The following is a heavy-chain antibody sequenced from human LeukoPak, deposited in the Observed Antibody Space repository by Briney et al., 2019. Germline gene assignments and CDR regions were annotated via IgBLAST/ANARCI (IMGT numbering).Heavy chain of an antibody. CDR2: ISSSSSYI. Sequence: PGGSLRLSCAASGFTFSSYWMSWVRQAPGKGLEWVSSISSSSSYIYYADSVKGRFTISRDNAKNSLYLQMNSLRAEDTAVYYCARDVARVRFGVVIKTTSGFDYWGQGTLVTVSS. V-gene: IGHV3-21*01. D-gene: IGHD3-3*01. J-gene: IGHJ4*02. CDR3: ARDVARVRFGVVIKTTSGFDY. CDR1: GFTFSSYW.